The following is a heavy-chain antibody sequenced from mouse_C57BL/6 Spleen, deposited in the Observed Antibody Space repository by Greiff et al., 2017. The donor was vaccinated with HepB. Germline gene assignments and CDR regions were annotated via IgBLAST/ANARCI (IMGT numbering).Heavy chain of an antibody. CDR1: GYTFTDYE. J-gene: IGHJ2*01. CDR2: IDPETGGT. Sequence: VKLQESGAELVRPGASVTLSCTASGYTFTDYEMHWVKQTPVHGLEWIGAIDPETGGTAYNQKFKGKAILTADKSSSTAYMELRSLTSEDSAVYYCTSSHYYGFDYWGQGTTLTVSS. D-gene: IGHD1-2*01. CDR3: TSSHYYGFDY. V-gene: IGHV1-15*01.